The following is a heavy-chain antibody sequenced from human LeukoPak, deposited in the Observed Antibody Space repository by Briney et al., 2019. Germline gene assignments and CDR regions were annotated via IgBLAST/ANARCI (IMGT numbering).Heavy chain of an antibody. CDR3: AKGGKWDVTPFDY. V-gene: IGHV3-23*01. J-gene: IGHJ4*02. D-gene: IGHD1-26*01. CDR2: ISGGGST. Sequence: GGSLRLSCAASGFTFTSYSMNWVRQAPGKGLEWVSTISGGGSTYYVDSVKGRFTISRDNSKNTLYLQVNSLRAEDTAVYYCAKGGKWDVTPFDYWGQGTLVTVSS. CDR1: GFTFTSYS.